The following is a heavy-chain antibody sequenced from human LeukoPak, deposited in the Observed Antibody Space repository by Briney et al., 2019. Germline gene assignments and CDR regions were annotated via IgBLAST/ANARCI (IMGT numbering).Heavy chain of an antibody. CDR2: IYSGDSET. CDR1: GYRFINYW. V-gene: IGHV5-51*01. CDR3: ARLDHGGDSYYYGMDV. Sequence: GESLKISCRGSGYRFINYWIAWVRQMPGKGLEWMGTIYSGDSETRYSPSFQGQVTISADKSISTASLQWSGLKASDTAIYYCARLDHGGDSYYYGMDVWGPGTTVTVSS. D-gene: IGHD4-23*01. J-gene: IGHJ6*02.